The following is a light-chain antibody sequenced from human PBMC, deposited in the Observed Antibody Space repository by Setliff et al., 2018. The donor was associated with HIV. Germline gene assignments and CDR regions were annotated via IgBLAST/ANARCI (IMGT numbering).Light chain of an antibody. Sequence: NFMLTQPHSVSESPGKTVTISCTRSSGSIANNYVQWYQQRPGSSPTTVIYQHNQRPSEVPDRFSGSIDSSSNSASLTISGLRTEDEADYYCQSYDNNNYVFGTGTKVT. CDR2: QHN. V-gene: IGLV6-57*01. CDR1: SGSIANNY. J-gene: IGLJ1*01. CDR3: QSYDNNNYV.